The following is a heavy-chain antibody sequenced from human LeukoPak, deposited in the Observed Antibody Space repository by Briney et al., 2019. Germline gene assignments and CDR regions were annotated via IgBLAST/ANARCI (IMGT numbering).Heavy chain of an antibody. Sequence: PGGSLRLSCAASGFTFSSYSMNWVRQAPGKGLEWVSYISSSSSSTIYYADSVKGRFTISRDNAKNSLYLQMNSLRAEDTAVYYCARDPALAVAGKRDAFDIWGQGTMVTVSS. D-gene: IGHD6-19*01. CDR2: ISSSSSSTI. V-gene: IGHV3-48*01. CDR1: GFTFSSYS. CDR3: ARDPALAVAGKRDAFDI. J-gene: IGHJ3*02.